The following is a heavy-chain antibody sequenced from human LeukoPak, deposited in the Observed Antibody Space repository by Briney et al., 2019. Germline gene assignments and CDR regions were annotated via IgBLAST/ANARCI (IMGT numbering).Heavy chain of an antibody. J-gene: IGHJ1*01. CDR3: ATDHSGWLHEYFYH. CDR2: FDPEDGET. CDR1: GYTLTELS. V-gene: IGHV1-24*01. Sequence: ASVKVSCKVSGYTLTELSMHWVRQAPGKGLEWMGGFDPEDGETIYAQKFQGRVTMTEDTSTDTAYMELSSLRSEDTAVYYCATDHSGWLHEYFYHXGQGTLVXVSS. D-gene: IGHD6-19*01.